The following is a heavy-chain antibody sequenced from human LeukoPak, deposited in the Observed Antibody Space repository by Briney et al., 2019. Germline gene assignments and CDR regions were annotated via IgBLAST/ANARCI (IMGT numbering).Heavy chain of an antibody. CDR3: ARGVRGDIVVVPAASYSYYYYYGMDV. CDR2: IYYSGST. J-gene: IGHJ6*02. V-gene: IGHV4-59*01. Sequence: PSETLSLTCTVSGGSISSYYWSWIQQPPGKGLEWVGYIYYSGSTNYNPSLKSRVTISVDTSKNQFSLKLSSVTAADTAVYYCARGVRGDIVVVPAASYSYYYYYGMDVWGQGTTVTVSS. D-gene: IGHD2-2*01. CDR1: GGSISSYY.